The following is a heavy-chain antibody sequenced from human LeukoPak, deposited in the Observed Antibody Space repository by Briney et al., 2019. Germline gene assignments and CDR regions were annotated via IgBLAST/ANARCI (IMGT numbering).Heavy chain of an antibody. D-gene: IGHD3-3*01. Sequence: SETLSLTCGVSGGSIDSTNYWSWVRQAPGKGLEWIGEIAHDGTRNYNPSLRSRVAMSFDRANNYFSLSLTAVTAADTALYYCRGENRPFCPFAFWGQGVMVTVSS. CDR3: RGENRPFCPFAF. V-gene: IGHV4-4*02. CDR1: GGSIDSTNY. J-gene: IGHJ4*02. CDR2: IAHDGTR.